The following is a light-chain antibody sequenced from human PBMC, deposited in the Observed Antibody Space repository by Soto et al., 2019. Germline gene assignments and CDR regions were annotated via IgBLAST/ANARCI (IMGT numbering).Light chain of an antibody. Sequence: DIQMTQSPSTLSASVGDRVTITCRASQSISSWLAWYQQKPGKAPKLLIYDASSLESGVLSRFSGSGSGTEFTLTISSLQPDDFATYYCQQYNSYPMYTFGQGTKLEIK. CDR3: QQYNSYPMYT. J-gene: IGKJ2*01. V-gene: IGKV1-5*01. CDR2: DAS. CDR1: QSISSW.